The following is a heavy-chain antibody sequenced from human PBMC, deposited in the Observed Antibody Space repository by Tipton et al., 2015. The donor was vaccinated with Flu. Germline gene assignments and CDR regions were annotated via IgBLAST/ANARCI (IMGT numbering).Heavy chain of an antibody. D-gene: IGHD3-10*02. V-gene: IGHV4-38-2*01. CDR2: IYHSGTT. CDR3: ARHTGDSVRGVIDY. Sequence: TLSLTCSVSGYSIRSAYYWGWVRRPPGKGLEWIGTIYHSGTTYYNPSLKSRPTISVDTSKNQFSLRLSSVTAADTAGYYCARHTGDSVRGVIDYWGQGTLVTVSS. CDR1: GYSIRSAYY. J-gene: IGHJ4*02.